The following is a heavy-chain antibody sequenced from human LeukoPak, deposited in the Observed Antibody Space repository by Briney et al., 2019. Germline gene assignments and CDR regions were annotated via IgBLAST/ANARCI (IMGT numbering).Heavy chain of an antibody. CDR3: ARQGLYDSSDFWTFQH. V-gene: IGHV3-48*02. Sequence: GGSLRLSCAASGFTFSSYSMNWVRQAPGKGLEWVSYISSSSSTIYYADSVKGRFTISRDNAKNSLYLQMNSLRDEDTAVYYCARQGLYDSSDFWTFQHWGQGTLVTVSS. J-gene: IGHJ1*01. CDR1: GFTFSSYS. CDR2: ISSSSSTI. D-gene: IGHD3/OR15-3a*01.